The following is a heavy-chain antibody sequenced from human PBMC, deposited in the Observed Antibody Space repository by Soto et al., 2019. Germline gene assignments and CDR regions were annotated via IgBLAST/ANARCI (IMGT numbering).Heavy chain of an antibody. D-gene: IGHD2-15*01. V-gene: IGHV4-59*01. CDR2: IYYCGST. Sequence: QVQLQESGPGLVKPSETLSLTCTVSGGCISSYYWSWIRQPPGKGLAWIGYIYYCGSTNYNPSLKSRVTISVDTSKNQFSLKLSSVTAADTAVYYCARVNCSGGSCYSFYYYYMDVWGKGTTVTVSS. CDR3: ARVNCSGGSCYSFYYYYMDV. J-gene: IGHJ6*03. CDR1: GGCISSYY.